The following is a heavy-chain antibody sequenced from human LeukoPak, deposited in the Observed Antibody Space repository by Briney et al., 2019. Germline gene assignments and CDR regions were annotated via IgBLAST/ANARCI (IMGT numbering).Heavy chain of an antibody. CDR1: DGSIINNNHY. V-gene: IGHV4-39*02. J-gene: IGHJ3*02. CDR2: ISYSGGT. CDR3: AREVEYYDSSGYRPHAFDI. D-gene: IGHD3-22*01. Sequence: ETLSLTCTVSDGSIINNNHYWGWTRQPPGKGLEWIGSISYSGGTAYNPSLRSRVTISVDTSKNQFSLKVNSVTAADTAVYYCAREVEYYDSSGYRPHAFDIWGQGTLVTVSS.